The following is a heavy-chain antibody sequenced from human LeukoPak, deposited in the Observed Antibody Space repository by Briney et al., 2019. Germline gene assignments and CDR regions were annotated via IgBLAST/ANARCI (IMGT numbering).Heavy chain of an antibody. J-gene: IGHJ4*02. CDR3: ARLGPSLEGARGIDY. Sequence: TSETLSLTCTVSGGSISSSSYYWGWIRQPPGKGLEWIGSIYYSGSTYYNPSLKSRVTISVDTSKNQFSLKLSSVTAADTAVYYCARLGPSLEGARGIDYWGQGTLVTVSS. CDR2: IYYSGST. D-gene: IGHD1-26*01. CDR1: GGSISSSSYY. V-gene: IGHV4-39*01.